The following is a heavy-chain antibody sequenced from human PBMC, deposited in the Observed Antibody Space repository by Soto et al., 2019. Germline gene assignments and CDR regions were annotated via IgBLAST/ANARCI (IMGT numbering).Heavy chain of an antibody. CDR2: IDSYDGYT. D-gene: IGHD6-25*01. CDR1: VFTFSSYA. J-gene: IGHJ4*02. CDR3: VKAGYTSGLL. V-gene: IGHV3-23*01. Sequence: LLESGGGLIQPGGSLRLSCVASVFTFSSYAMKWVRQGPGTWQEWVAVIDSYDGYTYYANAVKGRFYISRDNSKNTLFLQMNSLRVEDTATYYCVKAGYTSGLLWGQGTLVTV.